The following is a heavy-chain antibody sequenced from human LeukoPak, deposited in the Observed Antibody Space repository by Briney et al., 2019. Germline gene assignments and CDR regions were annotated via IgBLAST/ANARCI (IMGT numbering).Heavy chain of an antibody. CDR1: GYTFTGYY. Sequence: ASVKVSCKASGYTFTGYYMHWVRQAPGQGLEWMGWINPNSGGTNYAQKFQGRVTITADKSTSTAYMELSSLRSEDTAVYYCARFGVSELAHFDYWGQGTLVTVSS. J-gene: IGHJ4*02. D-gene: IGHD3-10*01. V-gene: IGHV1-2*02. CDR2: INPNSGGT. CDR3: ARFGVSELAHFDY.